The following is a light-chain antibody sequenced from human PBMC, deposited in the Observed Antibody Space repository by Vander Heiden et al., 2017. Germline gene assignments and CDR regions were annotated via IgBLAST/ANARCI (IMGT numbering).Light chain of an antibody. J-gene: IGKJ4*01. CDR1: QTIRSY. Sequence: SQMTQSPSSLSASLGDRVTTTCRASQTIRSYLNWYHQKPGKAPKLLIYAASSLQSGVPSRFSGSESGTDFTLTISRLQPEDFATYYCQQSYSTPRTFGGGTKVEIK. CDR3: QQSYSTPRT. CDR2: AAS. V-gene: IGKV1-39*01.